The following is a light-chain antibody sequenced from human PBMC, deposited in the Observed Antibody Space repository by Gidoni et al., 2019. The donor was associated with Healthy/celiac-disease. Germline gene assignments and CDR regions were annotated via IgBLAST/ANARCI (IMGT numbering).Light chain of an antibody. CDR1: SSNIGSNT. J-gene: IGLJ2*01. Sequence: QSVLTQPPSESGTPGQRVTISCSGSSSNIGSNTVNWYQQLPGTAPKLLIYSNNQRPSGVPDRCSGSKSGTSASLAISGLQSEDEADYYCAAWDDSLNALVFGGGTKLTVL. CDR3: AAWDDSLNALV. V-gene: IGLV1-44*01. CDR2: SNN.